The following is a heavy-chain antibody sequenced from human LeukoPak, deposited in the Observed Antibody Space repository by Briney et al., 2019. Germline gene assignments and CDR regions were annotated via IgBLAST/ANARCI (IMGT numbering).Heavy chain of an antibody. D-gene: IGHD3-22*01. CDR1: GYTFTSYD. V-gene: IGHV1-69*06. Sequence: GASVKVSCKASGYTFTSYDISWVRQAPGQGLEWMGGIIPIFGTANYAQKFQGRVTITADKSTSTAYMELSSLRSEDTAVYYCARSYYYDSSGSSPYFDYWGQGTLVTVSS. J-gene: IGHJ4*02. CDR3: ARSYYYDSSGSSPYFDY. CDR2: IIPIFGTA.